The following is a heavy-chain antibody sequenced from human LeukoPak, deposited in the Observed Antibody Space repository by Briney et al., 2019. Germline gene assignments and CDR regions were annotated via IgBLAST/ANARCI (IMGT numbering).Heavy chain of an antibody. Sequence: GSLRLSCAASGFTFSSYWMTWVRQAPGKGPEWVANIKQDGSKKSYVDSVKGRFTISRDNAKNSLYLQMNSLRAEDTAIYYCTRVGYVDEGIDYWGQGTLVTVSS. V-gene: IGHV3-7*04. CDR1: GFTFSSYW. CDR3: TRVGYVDEGIDY. D-gene: IGHD4-17*01. J-gene: IGHJ4*02. CDR2: IKQDGSKK.